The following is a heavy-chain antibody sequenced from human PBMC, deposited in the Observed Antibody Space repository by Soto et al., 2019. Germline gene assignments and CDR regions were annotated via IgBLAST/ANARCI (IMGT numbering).Heavy chain of an antibody. Sequence: ASLKVSCKASGYTFTGYAMDWVREAPGQRLEGMGRINAGNGNTKYSQKVQGRVTITRDTSASTAYMELSSLRSEDKAVYYFARDLTSGVTRLEYWGQGTLVTVS. V-gene: IGHV1-3*01. CDR1: GYTFTGYA. D-gene: IGHD3-10*01. J-gene: IGHJ4*02. CDR3: ARDLTSGVTRLEY. CDR2: INAGNGNT.